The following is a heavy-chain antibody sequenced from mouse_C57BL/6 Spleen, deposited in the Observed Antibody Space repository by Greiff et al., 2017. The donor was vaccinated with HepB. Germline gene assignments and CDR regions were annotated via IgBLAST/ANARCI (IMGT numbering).Heavy chain of an antibody. Sequence: DVQLVESGGGLVKPGGSLKLSCAASGFTFSDYGMHWVRQAPEKGLEWVAYISSGSSTIYYADTVKGRFTISRDNAKNPLFLQMTSLRSEDTAMYYCARHYGSSLYAMDYWGQGTSVTVSS. CDR3: ARHYGSSLYAMDY. V-gene: IGHV5-17*01. CDR1: GFTFSDYG. D-gene: IGHD1-1*01. J-gene: IGHJ4*01. CDR2: ISSGSSTI.